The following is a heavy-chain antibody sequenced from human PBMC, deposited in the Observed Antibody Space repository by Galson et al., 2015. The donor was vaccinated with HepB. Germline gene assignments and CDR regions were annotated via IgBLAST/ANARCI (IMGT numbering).Heavy chain of an antibody. CDR3: ARDTHDILTGPYWYFDL. J-gene: IGHJ2*01. D-gene: IGHD3-9*01. CDR2: ISAYNGNT. Sequence: SVKVSCKASGYTFTSYGISWVRQAPGQGLEWMGWISAYNGNTNYAQKLQGRVTMTTDTSTSTAYMELRSLRSDDTAVYYCARDTHDILTGPYWYFDLWGRGTLVTVSS. V-gene: IGHV1-18*04. CDR1: GYTFTSYG.